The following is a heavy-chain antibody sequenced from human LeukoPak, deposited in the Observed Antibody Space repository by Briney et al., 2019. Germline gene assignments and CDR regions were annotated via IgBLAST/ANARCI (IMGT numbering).Heavy chain of an antibody. V-gene: IGHV4-4*02. Sequence: AETLSLTCAVSGGSISSSNRWSWVRQPPGKGLEWIGEIYHSGSTNYNPSLKSRVTISVDKSKNQFSLKLSSVTAADTAVYYCARLYILTGYYLWDYWGQGTLVTVSS. J-gene: IGHJ4*02. D-gene: IGHD3-9*01. CDR1: GGSISSSNR. CDR3: ARLYILTGYYLWDY. CDR2: IYHSGST.